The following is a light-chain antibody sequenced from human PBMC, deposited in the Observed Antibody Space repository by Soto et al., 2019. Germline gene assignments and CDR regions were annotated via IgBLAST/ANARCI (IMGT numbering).Light chain of an antibody. CDR1: QSVSSN. J-gene: IGKJ1*01. CDR3: QQYNNWPTWT. V-gene: IGKV3-15*01. Sequence: EIVMTQSPATLSVSPGERATLSCRASQSVSSNLAWYQQKPGQAPRLLIYGASTRATGIPARFSGSGSGTKFTLTFSSLQSEDFAVYYCQQYNNWPTWTFGQGTKV. CDR2: GAS.